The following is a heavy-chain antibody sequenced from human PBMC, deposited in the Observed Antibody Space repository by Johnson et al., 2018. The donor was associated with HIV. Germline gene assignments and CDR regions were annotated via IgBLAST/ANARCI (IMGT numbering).Heavy chain of an antibody. CDR1: GFTFSNVW. V-gene: IGHV3-15*01. Sequence: VQLVESGGGLVQPGGSLRLSCAASGFTFSNVWMTWVRQAPGKGLEWVGRIKRKIEGETTDYAAPVKGRFTISIDDSKNTLYLQMNSLTTEDTAVYYCTTAIVIDAFDIWGQGTMVTVSS. CDR3: TTAIVIDAFDI. J-gene: IGHJ3*02. CDR2: IKRKIEGETT. D-gene: IGHD3-16*02.